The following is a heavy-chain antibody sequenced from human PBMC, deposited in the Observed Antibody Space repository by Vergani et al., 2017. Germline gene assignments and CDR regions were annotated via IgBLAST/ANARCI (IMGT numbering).Heavy chain of an antibody. CDR1: GDSVISTDYH. CDR2: MDYSGST. V-gene: IGHV4-39*01. CDR3: ASKRGACRAADYHSYDF. Sequence: QVQLQESGPGLVKPSETLSLTCTVPGDSVISTDYHWGWIRHPPGKGLEWIGRMDYSGSTSYNPSLESRISISFETPKNQFSLRLTSVTAADTAVYYFASKRGACRAADYHSYDFWGPGTLVGVSS. D-gene: IGHD4/OR15-4a*01. J-gene: IGHJ4*02.